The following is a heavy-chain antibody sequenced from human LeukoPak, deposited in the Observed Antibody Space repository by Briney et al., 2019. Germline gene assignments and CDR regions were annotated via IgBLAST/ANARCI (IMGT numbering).Heavy chain of an antibody. J-gene: IGHJ4*02. CDR3: AREASSDFGGYSFDY. D-gene: IGHD2-21*01. Sequence: PGGSLRLSCEASGFTFSSYSMNWVRQAPGKGLEWVSSISSSSSYIYYADSVKGRFTISRDNAKNSLSLQMNGLRAEDTALYYCAREASSDFGGYSFDYWGQGILVTVSS. CDR1: GFTFSSYS. V-gene: IGHV3-21*01. CDR2: ISSSSSYI.